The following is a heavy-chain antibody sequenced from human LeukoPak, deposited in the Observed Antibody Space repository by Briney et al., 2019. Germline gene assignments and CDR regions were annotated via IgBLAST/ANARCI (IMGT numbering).Heavy chain of an antibody. Sequence: GGSLRLSCAASGFTVSNKYMTWVRQAPGKGLEGVSLIYSDGRTYYTDSVKGRCTISRDNSKNTLYLQMNRLRVENTAVYFCARGLSISGYLDAFDIWGQGTMVTVSS. V-gene: IGHV3-53*01. D-gene: IGHD3-22*01. CDR2: IYSDGRT. CDR1: GFTVSNKY. CDR3: ARGLSISGYLDAFDI. J-gene: IGHJ3*02.